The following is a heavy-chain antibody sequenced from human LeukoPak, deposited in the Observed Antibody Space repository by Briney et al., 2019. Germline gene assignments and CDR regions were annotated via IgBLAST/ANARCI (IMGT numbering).Heavy chain of an antibody. J-gene: IGHJ4*02. CDR2: INPNSGGT. D-gene: IGHD6-19*01. Sequence: ASVKVSCNASGYTFTGYYMHWVRQAPGQGLEWIGWINPNSGGTNYAQKFQGRVTMTRDTSISTAYMELSRLRSDDTAVYYCARTRRGSSGWPFDYWGQGTLVTVSS. CDR3: ARTRRGSSGWPFDY. V-gene: IGHV1-2*02. CDR1: GYTFTGYY.